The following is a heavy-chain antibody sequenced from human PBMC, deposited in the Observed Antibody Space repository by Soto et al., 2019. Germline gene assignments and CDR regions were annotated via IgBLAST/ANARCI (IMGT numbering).Heavy chain of an antibody. D-gene: IGHD2-15*01. V-gene: IGHV4-4*02. CDR1: GASISSDNR. CDR3: AKKVPAALRLYYFFGLDV. J-gene: IGHJ6*02. CDR2: ISQSGTT. Sequence: QVQLQESGPGLVKPSGTLSLTCAVSGASISSDNRWTWVRQPPGEGVEWIGEISQSGTTKYNPSLASRVTISVDKSKNQFSLRLTSMTAADTAVYYCAKKVPAALRLYYFFGLDVWGQGTTVTVSS.